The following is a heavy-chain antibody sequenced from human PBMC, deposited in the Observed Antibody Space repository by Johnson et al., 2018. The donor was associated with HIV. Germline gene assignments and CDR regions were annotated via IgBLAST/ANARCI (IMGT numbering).Heavy chain of an antibody. J-gene: IGHJ3*02. CDR3: ARGRRIQLWLLADAFDI. D-gene: IGHD5-18*01. Sequence: QVHLVESAGAVIPPGRSLRFSRAASGCTLSSYAMHWVRQAPGKGLEWVAVISYDGSNKYYADSVKGRFTISRDNSKNTLYLQMNSLRAEDTAVYYCARGRRIQLWLLADAFDIWGQGTMVTVSS. CDR1: GCTLSSYA. V-gene: IGHV3-30*04. CDR2: ISYDGSNK.